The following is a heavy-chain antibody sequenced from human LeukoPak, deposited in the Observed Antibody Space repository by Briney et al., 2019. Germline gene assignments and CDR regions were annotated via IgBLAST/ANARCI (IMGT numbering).Heavy chain of an antibody. CDR3: ARTYRYSGWKYFDY. D-gene: IGHD5-12*01. CDR1: GFTFSSYA. V-gene: IGHV3-30*04. Sequence: TGGSLTLSCAASGFTFSSYAMHWVRQAPGKGLEWVAVISYDGSNKYYVDSVKGRFTISRDNSKNTLYLQMNSLRTEDTAMYYCARTYRYSGWKYFDYWGQGTLVTVSS. J-gene: IGHJ4*02. CDR2: ISYDGSNK.